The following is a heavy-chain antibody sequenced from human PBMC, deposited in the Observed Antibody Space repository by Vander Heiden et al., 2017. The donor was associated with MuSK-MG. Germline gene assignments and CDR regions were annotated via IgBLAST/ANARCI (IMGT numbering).Heavy chain of an antibody. CDR3: ARGSIALWYFDL. CDR1: GFTVSSNY. CDR2: IYSGGST. J-gene: IGHJ2*01. V-gene: IGHV3-53*04. D-gene: IGHD2-21*01. Sequence: EVQLVESGGGLVQPGGSLRLSCAASGFTVSSNYMSWVRQAPGKGLEWVSFIYSGGSTYYADSVKGRFTISRDNSKNTLYLQINSLRAEDTAVYYCARGSIALWYFDLWGRGTLVTVSS.